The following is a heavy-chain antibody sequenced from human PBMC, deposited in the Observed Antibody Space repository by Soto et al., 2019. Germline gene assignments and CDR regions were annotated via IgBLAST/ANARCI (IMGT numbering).Heavy chain of an antibody. J-gene: IGHJ5*02. CDR3: ARLGEYYQSLDP. Sequence: SETLSLTCIVSGGSISWSTYHWGWVRQPPGKGLEWIGSVYYTGTTYYNPSLESRVAISVDTSKNQFSLRLSSVTAADTAVYYCARLGEYYQSLDPWGPGTLVTVSS. CDR2: VYYTGTT. V-gene: IGHV4-39*01. CDR1: GGSISWSTYH. D-gene: IGHD2-2*01.